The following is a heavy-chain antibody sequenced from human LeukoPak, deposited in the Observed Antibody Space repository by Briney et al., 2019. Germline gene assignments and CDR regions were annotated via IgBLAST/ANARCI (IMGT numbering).Heavy chain of an antibody. V-gene: IGHV3-48*03. CDR1: GFTFSSYE. CDR3: AEHQWAAAGWGPFDI. CDR2: ISSSGSTI. D-gene: IGHD6-19*01. Sequence: GGSLRLSCAASGFTFSSYEMNWVRQAPGKGLEWVSYISSSGSTIYYADSVKGRFTISRDNAKNSLYLQMNSLGAEDTAMYYCAEHQWAAAGWGPFDIWGQGTMVTVSS. J-gene: IGHJ3*02.